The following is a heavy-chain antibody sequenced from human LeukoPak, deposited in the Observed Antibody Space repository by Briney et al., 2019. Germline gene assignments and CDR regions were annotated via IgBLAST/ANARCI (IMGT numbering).Heavy chain of an antibody. CDR3: TTGSYYDTTDY. V-gene: IGHV3-15*01. CDR2: IKSKSDGGTT. J-gene: IGHJ4*02. D-gene: IGHD3-22*01. CDR1: GFTFDNYA. Sequence: GGSLRLSCAASGFTFDNYAMSWVRQAPGKGLEWVGRIKSKSDGGTTDYAAPVEGRFTIPRDDSKNTLYLQMNSLKTEDTAVYYCTTGSYYDTTDYWGQGTLVTVSS.